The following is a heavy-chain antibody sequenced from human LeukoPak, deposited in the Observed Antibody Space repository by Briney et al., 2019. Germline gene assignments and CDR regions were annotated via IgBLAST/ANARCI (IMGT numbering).Heavy chain of an antibody. CDR1: GYTFTSYH. V-gene: IGHV1-8*03. CDR2: VNPNNGDS. J-gene: IGHJ4*02. Sequence: ASVKVSCKASGYTFTSYHINWVRQATGQGLEWMGWVNPNNGDSGYAQKFQGRVTITRDTSISTAYMELRSLRSEDTAVYFCARTTSFTASGYDYWGQGTLVTVSS. D-gene: IGHD6-25*01. CDR3: ARTTSFTASGYDY.